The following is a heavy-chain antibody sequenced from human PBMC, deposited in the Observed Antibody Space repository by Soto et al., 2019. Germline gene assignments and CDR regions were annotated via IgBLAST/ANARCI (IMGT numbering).Heavy chain of an antibody. J-gene: IGHJ6*02. CDR2: MSGSSSTT. CDR1: GLTFSNYA. V-gene: IGHV3-23*01. Sequence: EVRLLESGGGLVKPGGSLRLSCATSGLTFSNYAMSWVRQAPGGGLEWVSSMSGSSSTTYYADSVRGRFTISRDRSKNTLDLQMNSLRAEDSAVYYCARDLTYYGSGAVGMDVWGQGTTVTVSS. CDR3: ARDLTYYGSGAVGMDV. D-gene: IGHD3-10*01.